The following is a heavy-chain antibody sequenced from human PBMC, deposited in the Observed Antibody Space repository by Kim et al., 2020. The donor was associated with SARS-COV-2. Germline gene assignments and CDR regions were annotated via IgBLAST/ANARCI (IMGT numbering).Heavy chain of an antibody. Sequence: SVKVSCKASGGTFSSYAISWVRQAPGQGLEWMGGIIPIFGTANYAQKFQGRVTITADKSTSTAYMELSSLRSEDTAVYYCAREGVVVTVGSYYYYGMDVWGQGTTVTVSS. V-gene: IGHV1-69*06. CDR2: IIPIFGTA. CDR1: GGTFSSYA. D-gene: IGHD3-22*01. J-gene: IGHJ6*02. CDR3: AREGVVVTVGSYYYYGMDV.